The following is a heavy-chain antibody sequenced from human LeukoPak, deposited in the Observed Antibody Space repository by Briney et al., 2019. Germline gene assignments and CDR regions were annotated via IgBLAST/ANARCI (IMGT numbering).Heavy chain of an antibody. J-gene: IGHJ4*02. CDR2: ITSSSSTI. D-gene: IGHD3-22*01. Sequence: PGGSLRLSCAASGFSFSSYSMNWVRQAPGKGLEWVSYITSSSSTIYYADSVKGRFTISRDNAKNPLYLQMNSLRDEDTAVYYCARRASGSYDYWGQGTLVTVSS. V-gene: IGHV3-48*02. CDR3: ARRASGSYDY. CDR1: GFSFSSYS.